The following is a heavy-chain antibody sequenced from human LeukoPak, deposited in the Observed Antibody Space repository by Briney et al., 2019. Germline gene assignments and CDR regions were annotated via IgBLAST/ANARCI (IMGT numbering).Heavy chain of an antibody. J-gene: IGHJ3*02. D-gene: IGHD2-2*01. V-gene: IGHV4-4*02. CDR1: GGSISSSNW. Sequence: PSGTLSLTCAVSGGSISSSNWWSWVRPPPGKGLEWIGEIYHSGSTNYNPSLKSRVTISVDKSKNQFSLKLSSVTAADTAVYYCARGGYCSSTSCMGAFDIWGQGTMVTVSS. CDR3: ARGGYCSSTSCMGAFDI. CDR2: IYHSGST.